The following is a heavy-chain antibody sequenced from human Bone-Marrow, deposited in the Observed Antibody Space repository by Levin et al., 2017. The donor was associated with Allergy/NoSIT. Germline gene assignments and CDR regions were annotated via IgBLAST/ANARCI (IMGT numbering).Heavy chain of an antibody. CDR1: GFSLSTGGVG. J-gene: IGHJ6*02. V-gene: IGHV2-5*01. CDR2: IYFNGDK. Sequence: SGPTLVKPTQTLTLTCTFSGFSLSTGGVGVAWIRQPPGKALEWLAVIYFNGDKRYNPSLRSRLTITKGTSENQVVLTMTNMDPVDTATYHCGHRTAADDYHGLDVWGQGTTVTVSS. D-gene: IGHD2-21*02. CDR3: GHRTAADDYHGLDV.